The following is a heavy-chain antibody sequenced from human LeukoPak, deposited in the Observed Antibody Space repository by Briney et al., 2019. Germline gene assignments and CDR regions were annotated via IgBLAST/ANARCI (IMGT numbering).Heavy chain of an antibody. CDR2: IYTSGST. CDR3: ARDDISGRGGGIDC. D-gene: IGHD1-14*01. CDR1: GGSISNYY. J-gene: IGHJ4*02. Sequence: KPSETLSLTCTVSGGSISNYYWSWIRQPAGKGLEWIGRIYTSGSTNYNPSLKSRVTMSVDTSKNQFSLKLSSVTAADTAVYHCARDDISGRGGGIDCWGQGTLVTVSS. V-gene: IGHV4-4*07.